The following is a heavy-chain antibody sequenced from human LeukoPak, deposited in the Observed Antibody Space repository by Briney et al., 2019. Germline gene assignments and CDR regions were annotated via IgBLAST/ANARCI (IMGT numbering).Heavy chain of an antibody. Sequence: PSETLSLTCAVYGGSFSGYYWSWIRQPPGKGLEWIGEINHSGSTNYNPSLKSRVTISVDTSKNQFSLKLSSVTDADTAVYYCASLYCSSTSCYRYYGMDVWGQGTTVTVSS. CDR2: INHSGST. V-gene: IGHV4-34*01. CDR3: ASLYCSSTSCYRYYGMDV. D-gene: IGHD2-2*01. CDR1: GGSFSGYY. J-gene: IGHJ6*02.